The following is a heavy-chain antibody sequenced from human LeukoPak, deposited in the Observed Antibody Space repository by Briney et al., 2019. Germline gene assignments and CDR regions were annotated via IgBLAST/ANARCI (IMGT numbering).Heavy chain of an antibody. J-gene: IGHJ4*02. CDR1: GFTFSSNA. Sequence: AGGSLRLSCEVSGFTFSSNAMHWVRPGPGKGLEGVTGVSYDGSNKNFADSVKGRFTVSRDNSKHTLYLHMNSLRSDDTAMYYCATGGKFDFWSGYHIDNWGQGTLVTVSS. D-gene: IGHD3-3*01. V-gene: IGHV3-30*04. CDR2: VSYDGSNK. CDR3: ATGGKFDFWSGYHIDN.